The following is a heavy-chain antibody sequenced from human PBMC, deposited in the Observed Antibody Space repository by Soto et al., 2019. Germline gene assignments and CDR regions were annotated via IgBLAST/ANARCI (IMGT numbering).Heavy chain of an antibody. D-gene: IGHD2-15*01. CDR1: GIIFSNSA. V-gene: IGHV1-58*01. CDR2: IIIAGGGT. Sequence: QMRVVQSGPEVKKPGTSVTVSCKTSGIIFSNSAVQWVRQARGQRLEWLGYIIIAGGGTKYSQNLQGKITITRDMSTSTAYMELSSLRSEDTAIYYCAAELYSGGRCCSFDIWGQGTMITVSS. J-gene: IGHJ3*02. CDR3: AAELYSGGRCCSFDI.